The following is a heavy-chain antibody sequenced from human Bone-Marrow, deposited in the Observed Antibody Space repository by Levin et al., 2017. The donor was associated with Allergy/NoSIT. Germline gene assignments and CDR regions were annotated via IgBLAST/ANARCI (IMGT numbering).Heavy chain of an antibody. J-gene: IGHJ4*02. CDR3: ASQLPLDSETNQGGFDY. CDR1: GASISSGSYY. CDR2: IYTSGRT. D-gene: IGHD1-1*01. Sequence: LRLSCAVSGASISSGSYYWSWVRQPAGKGLEWVGRIYTSGRTHQTPSLKSRVTVSMDTSKNQFSLKLSPVTAADTAVYYCASQLPLDSETNQGGFDYWGQGTLVTVSS. V-gene: IGHV4-61*02.